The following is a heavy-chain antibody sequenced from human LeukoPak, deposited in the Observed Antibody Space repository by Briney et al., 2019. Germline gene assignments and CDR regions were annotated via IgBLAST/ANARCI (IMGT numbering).Heavy chain of an antibody. J-gene: IGHJ4*02. Sequence: PSETLSLTCTVSGGSINGYYWSWIRQPPGKGLEWIGHMYYSGGTNYNPSLKSRVTISVGTSKNQFSLKLSSVTAADTAVYYCVRRCQDAYTLYCFDYWGQGTLVTVSS. V-gene: IGHV4-59*01. CDR1: GGSINGYY. CDR3: VRRCQDAYTLYCFDY. CDR2: MYYSGGT. D-gene: IGHD5-24*01.